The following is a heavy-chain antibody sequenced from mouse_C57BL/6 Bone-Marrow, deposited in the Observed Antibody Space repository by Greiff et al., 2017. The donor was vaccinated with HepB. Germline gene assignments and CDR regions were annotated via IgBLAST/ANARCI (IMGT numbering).Heavy chain of an antibody. CDR1: GYTFTSYG. CDR2: IYPRSGNT. CDR3: ARSGDGYWYFDV. V-gene: IGHV1-81*01. J-gene: IGHJ1*03. Sequence: QVQLQQSGAELARPGASVKLSCKASGYTFTSYGISWVKQRTGQGLEWIGEIYPRSGNTYYNEKFKGKATLTADKSSSTAYMELRSLTSEDSAVYFCARSGDGYWYFDVWGTGTTVTVSS. D-gene: IGHD2-3*01.